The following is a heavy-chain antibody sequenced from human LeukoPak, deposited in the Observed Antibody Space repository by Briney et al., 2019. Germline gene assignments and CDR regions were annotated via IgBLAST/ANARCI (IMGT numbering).Heavy chain of an antibody. D-gene: IGHD3-10*01. CDR3: ARELLWFGELMGN. CDR2: IIPILGIA. CDR1: GGTFSSYA. V-gene: IGHV1-69*04. J-gene: IGHJ4*02. Sequence: GASVKVSCKASGGTFSSYAISWVRQAPGQGLEWMGRIIPILGIANCAQKFQGRVTITADKSTSTAYMELSSLRSEDTAVYYCARELLWFGELMGNWGQGTLVTVSS.